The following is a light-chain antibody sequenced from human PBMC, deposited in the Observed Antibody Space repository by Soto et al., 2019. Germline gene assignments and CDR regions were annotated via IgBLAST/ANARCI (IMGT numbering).Light chain of an antibody. Sequence: DMQMTQSPSTLAASVRDGDTSAGRASQSISSWLAWYQQKPGKAPKLLVYDVSSLESGVPSRFMGSKSGTECTLGMGCRQSGDLAVQFCEHYCGFSGTLSQGTKVDIK. V-gene: IGKV1-5*01. CDR2: DVS. CDR3: EHYCGFSGT. J-gene: IGKJ1*01. CDR1: QSISSW.